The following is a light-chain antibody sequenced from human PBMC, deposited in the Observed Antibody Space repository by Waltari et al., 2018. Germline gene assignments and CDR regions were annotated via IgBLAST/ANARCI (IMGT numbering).Light chain of an antibody. CDR2: AAS. V-gene: IGKV1-8*01. J-gene: IGKJ1*01. CDR1: EVISSY. Sequence: TWRASEVISSYVAWYQQKPGKGPKLLIYAASTLQSGVPSRFSGSASWTDFTLTILCLQSEDFATYYCQQYYSYPRTFGQGTKVEIK. CDR3: QQYYSYPRT.